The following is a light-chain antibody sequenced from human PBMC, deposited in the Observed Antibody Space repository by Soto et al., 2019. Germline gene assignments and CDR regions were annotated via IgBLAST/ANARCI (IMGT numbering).Light chain of an antibody. CDR2: DVS. Sequence: QPASVSGSPGQSITISCTGTSSDVGGYNYVSWYQQHPGKAPKLMIYDVSNRPSGVSNRFSGSKSGNTASLTISGLQAEDEADYYCSSYTSSSTPHVVFGGGTKLTVL. V-gene: IGLV2-14*01. CDR3: SSYTSSSTPHVV. J-gene: IGLJ2*01. CDR1: SSDVGGYNY.